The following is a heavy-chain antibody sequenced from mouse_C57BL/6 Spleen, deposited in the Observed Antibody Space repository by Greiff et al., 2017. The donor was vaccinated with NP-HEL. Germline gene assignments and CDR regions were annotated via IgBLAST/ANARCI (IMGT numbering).Heavy chain of an antibody. D-gene: IGHD4-1*02. CDR2: IYPGDGDT. Sequence: QVQLQQSGAELVKPGASVKISCKASGYAFSSYWMNWVKQRPGKGLEWIGQIYPGDGDTNYNGKFKGKATLTADKSSSTAYMQLSSLTSEDSAVYFGARLEQTINWDEFAYWGQGTLVTVSA. CDR1: GYAFSSYW. J-gene: IGHJ3*01. V-gene: IGHV1-80*01. CDR3: ARLEQTINWDEFAY.